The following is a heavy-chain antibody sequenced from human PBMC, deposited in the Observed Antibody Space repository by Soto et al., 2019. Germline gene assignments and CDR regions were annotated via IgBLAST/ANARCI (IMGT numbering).Heavy chain of an antibody. CDR2: INPSDGST. V-gene: IGHV1-46*01. D-gene: IGHD3-3*01. CDR3: ARRLRGRFLEEGYLDY. J-gene: IGHJ4*02. CDR1: GYTFTNHY. Sequence: QVQLVQSGAEVKKPGASVKVSCKASGYTFTNHYMHWVRQAPGQGLEWMGIINPSDGSTTYTQKFQGRVTMTRDTSTSTVYMELSSLRSEDTAVYFCARRLRGRFLEEGYLDYWGQGTLVTVSS.